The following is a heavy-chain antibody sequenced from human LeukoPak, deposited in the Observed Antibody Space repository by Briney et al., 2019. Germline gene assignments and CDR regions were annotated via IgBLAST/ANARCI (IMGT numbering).Heavy chain of an antibody. V-gene: IGHV3-7*01. J-gene: IGHJ5*02. CDR2: IKQDGSEK. CDR1: GFTFNKNW. D-gene: IGHD3-16*02. Sequence: HTGGSLRLSCAASGFTFNKNWMSWVRQAPGKGLEWVANIKQDGSEKYYVDSVKGRFTISRDNAKSSLYLQMNSLRAEDTAVFYCARHRADDYVWGTYRSLDLWGQGTLVTVSS. CDR3: ARHRADDYVWGTYRSLDL.